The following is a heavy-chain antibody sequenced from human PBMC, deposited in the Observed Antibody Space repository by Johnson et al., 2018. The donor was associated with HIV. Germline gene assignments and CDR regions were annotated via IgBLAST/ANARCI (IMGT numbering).Heavy chain of an antibody. J-gene: IGHJ3*02. V-gene: IGHV3-30*04. CDR3: AKGYCSSTSCYIWPHDAFDI. CDR1: GFSFNTYT. Sequence: QVQLVESGGGVVQPGKSLRLSCAAAGFSFNTYTMHWVRQAPGKGLEWVAVISYDGSNKYYADSVKGRFNISRDNSKNTLYLQMNSLRAEDTAVYYCAKGYCSSTSCYIWPHDAFDIWGQGTMVTVSS. D-gene: IGHD2-2*02. CDR2: ISYDGSNK.